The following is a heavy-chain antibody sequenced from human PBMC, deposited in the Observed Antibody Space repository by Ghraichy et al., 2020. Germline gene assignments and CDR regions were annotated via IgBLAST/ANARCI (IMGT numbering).Heavy chain of an antibody. Sequence: GSLRLSCTVSGYSISSGYYWGWIRQPPGKGLEWIGSIYHSGSTYYNPSLKSRVTISVDTSKNQFSLKLSSVTAADTAVYYCAREVLQFDPWGQGTLVTVSS. J-gene: IGHJ5*02. V-gene: IGHV4-38-2*02. CDR1: GYSISSGYY. CDR3: AREVLQFDP. CDR2: IYHSGST.